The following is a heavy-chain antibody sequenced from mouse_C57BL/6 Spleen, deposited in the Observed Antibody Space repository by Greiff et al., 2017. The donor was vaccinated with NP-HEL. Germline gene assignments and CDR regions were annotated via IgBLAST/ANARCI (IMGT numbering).Heavy chain of an antibody. V-gene: IGHV7-3*01. CDR2: IRNKANGYTT. CDR1: GFTFTDYY. Sequence: EVKLVESGGGLVQPGGSLSLSCAASGFTFTDYYMSWVRQPPGKALEWLGFIRNKANGYTTEYSASVKGRFTISRDNSQSILYLQMNALRAEDSATYYCARYISWLDFFDYWGQGTTLTVSS. D-gene: IGHD2-3*01. CDR3: ARYISWLDFFDY. J-gene: IGHJ2*01.